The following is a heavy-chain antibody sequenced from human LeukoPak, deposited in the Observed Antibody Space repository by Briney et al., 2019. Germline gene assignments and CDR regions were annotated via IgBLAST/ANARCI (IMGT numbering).Heavy chain of an antibody. Sequence: GGSLRLSCAASGFTFSSYAMSWVRQAPGKGLEWVSAISGSGGSPYYADSVKGRFTISRDNSKNTLYLQMNSLRAEDTAVYYCAKGSRYCSGGSCYGRFDYWGQGTLVTVSS. CDR1: GFTFSSYA. V-gene: IGHV3-23*01. CDR2: ISGSGGSP. J-gene: IGHJ4*02. D-gene: IGHD2-15*01. CDR3: AKGSRYCSGGSCYGRFDY.